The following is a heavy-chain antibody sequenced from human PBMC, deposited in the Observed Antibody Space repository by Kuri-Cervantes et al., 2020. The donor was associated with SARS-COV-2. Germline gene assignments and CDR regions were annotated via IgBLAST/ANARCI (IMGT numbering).Heavy chain of an antibody. CDR2: IGSSISTI. V-gene: IGHV3-48*01. J-gene: IGHJ6*03. CDR3: AREGYYYMDV. CDR1: GFTFSDYS. Sequence: GESLKISCAASGFTFSDYSMNWVRQAPGKGLEWVSYIGSSISTIYYADSVKGRFTISRDNAKNSLYLQMNSLRAEDTAVYYCAREGYYYMDVWGKGTTVTVSS.